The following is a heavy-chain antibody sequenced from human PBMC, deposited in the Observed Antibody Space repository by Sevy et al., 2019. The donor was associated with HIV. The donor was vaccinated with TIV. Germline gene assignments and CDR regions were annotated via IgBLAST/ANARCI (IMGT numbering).Heavy chain of an antibody. J-gene: IGHJ4*02. Sequence: GGSLRLSCVASGFPFNYYAMNWVRQAPGKGLEWILYINSDSDTMYYGDSVNGRFTISRDNAKNSLYLQMNSLRDGDTAVYYCARERGTYYDTSGYPYLLEAGFDYWGQGTLVTVSS. CDR3: ARERGTYYDTSGYPYLLEAGFDY. D-gene: IGHD3-22*01. CDR1: GFPFNYYA. CDR2: INSDSDTM. V-gene: IGHV3-48*02.